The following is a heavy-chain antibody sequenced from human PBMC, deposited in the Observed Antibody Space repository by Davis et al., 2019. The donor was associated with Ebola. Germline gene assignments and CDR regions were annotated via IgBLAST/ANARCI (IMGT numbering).Heavy chain of an antibody. V-gene: IGHV3-74*01. D-gene: IGHD2-2*01. CDR3: ARGNLPAAARQADY. J-gene: IGHJ4*02. Sequence: PGGSLRLSCAASGFTFSSYWMQWVRQAPGKGLVWVSRVNPDGSSSDYADSVKGRFTISRDNAKNTLYLQMNSLRAEDTAVYYCARGNLPAAARQADYWGQGTLVTVSS. CDR1: GFTFSSYW. CDR2: VNPDGSSS.